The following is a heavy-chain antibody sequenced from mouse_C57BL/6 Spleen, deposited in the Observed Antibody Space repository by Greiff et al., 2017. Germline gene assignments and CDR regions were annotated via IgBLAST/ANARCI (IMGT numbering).Heavy chain of an antibody. V-gene: IGHV3-6*01. CDR3: ARADFYDYHWFAY. CDR2: ISYDGSN. Sequence: EVQLQQSGPGLVKPSQSLSLTCSVTGYSITSGYYWNWIRQFPGNKLEWMGYISYDGSNNYNPSLKNRISITRDTSKNQFFLKLNSVTTEDTATYYCARADFYDYHWFAYWGQGTLVTVSA. CDR1: GYSITSGYY. J-gene: IGHJ3*01. D-gene: IGHD2-4*01.